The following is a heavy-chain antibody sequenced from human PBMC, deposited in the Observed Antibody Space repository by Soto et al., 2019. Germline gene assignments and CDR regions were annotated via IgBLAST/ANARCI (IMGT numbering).Heavy chain of an antibody. CDR1: GGSLSSYY. D-gene: IGHD5-18*01. CDR2: MYNSGSA. J-gene: IGHJ4*02. CDR3: ARHGAIYSNSWYDFDY. V-gene: IGHV4-59*08. Sequence: QVQLQESGPGLVKPSETLSLTCTVSGGSLSSYYWSWIRQPPGKGLEWVGYMYNSGSANYNPSLKSRVTLSVEMSQNQFSLKLTSGTAADTAVYYCARHGAIYSNSWYDFDYWGQGTLVTVSS.